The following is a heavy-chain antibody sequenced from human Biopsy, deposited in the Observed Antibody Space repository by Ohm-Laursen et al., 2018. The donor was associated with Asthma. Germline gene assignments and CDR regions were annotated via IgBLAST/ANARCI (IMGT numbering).Heavy chain of an antibody. CDR3: AKVRSDWVITESFDY. D-gene: IGHD3-22*01. CDR1: GFKFDEYT. J-gene: IGHJ4*02. CDR2: ISWNSATI. Sequence: SLRLSCTASGFKFDEYTMHWVRQAPGKGLEWVSGISWNSATIGYADSVEGRFTISRDDAKNSVFLHMDSLRPEDTAFYYCAKVRSDWVITESFDYWGQGVLVTVSS. V-gene: IGHV3-9*01.